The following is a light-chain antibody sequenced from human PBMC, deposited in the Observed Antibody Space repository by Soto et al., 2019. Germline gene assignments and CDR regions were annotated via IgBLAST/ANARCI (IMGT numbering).Light chain of an antibody. CDR1: QDISNY. CDR3: QQFSSYPLT. J-gene: IGKJ4*01. V-gene: IGKV1-33*01. Sequence: DIQMTQSPSSLSASVGDRVTITCQASQDISNYLNWYQQKPGQAPRLLIYDASSRATGIPDRFSGGGSGTDFTLTISRLEPEDFAVYYRQQFSSYPLTFGGGTKVDNK. CDR2: DAS.